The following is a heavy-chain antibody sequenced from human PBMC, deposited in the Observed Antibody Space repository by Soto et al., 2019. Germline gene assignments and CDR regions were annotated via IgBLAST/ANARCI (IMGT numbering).Heavy chain of an antibody. D-gene: IGHD2-2*01. J-gene: IGHJ4*02. Sequence: SQTLSLTCALSGDSVSSNSAAWNWIRQSPSRGLEWLGRTYYRSKWYNDYAVSVKSRITINPDTSKNQFSLQLNSVTPEDTAVYYCARDIFRYCSSASCYDYFDYWGQGTLVTVSS. CDR2: TYYRSKWYN. CDR1: GDSVSSNSAA. V-gene: IGHV6-1*01. CDR3: ARDIFRYCSSASCYDYFDY.